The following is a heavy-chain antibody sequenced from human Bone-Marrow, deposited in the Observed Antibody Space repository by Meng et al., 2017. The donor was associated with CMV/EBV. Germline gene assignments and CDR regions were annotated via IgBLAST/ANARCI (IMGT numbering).Heavy chain of an antibody. D-gene: IGHD5-12*01. CDR3: ARDLGVKGGYSGYDLRGRMDV. CDR2: INSDGSST. J-gene: IGHJ6*02. CDR1: GFTFSSYW. V-gene: IGHV3-74*01. Sequence: GESLKISCAASGFTFSSYWMHWVRQAPGKGLVWVSRINSDGSSTSYADSVKGRFTISRDNAKNTLYLQMNSLRAEDTAVYYCARDLGVKGGYSGYDLRGRMDVCGQGTTVTVSS.